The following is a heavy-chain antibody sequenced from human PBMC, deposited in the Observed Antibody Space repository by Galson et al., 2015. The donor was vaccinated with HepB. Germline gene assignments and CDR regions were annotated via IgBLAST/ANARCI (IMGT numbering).Heavy chain of an antibody. J-gene: IGHJ4*02. CDR1: GGSFSGYY. D-gene: IGHD1-26*01. V-gene: IGHV4-34*01. Sequence: ETLSLTCAVSGGSFSGYYWSWIRQPPGKGLEWIGEINHSGSTNYNPSLKSRVTISVDTSKNQFSLKLSSVTAADTAVYYCARVRYSGSSPSVDYWGQGTLVTVSS. CDR2: INHSGST. CDR3: ARVRYSGSSPSVDY.